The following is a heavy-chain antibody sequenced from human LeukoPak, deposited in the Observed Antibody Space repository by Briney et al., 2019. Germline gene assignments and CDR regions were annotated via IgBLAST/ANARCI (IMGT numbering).Heavy chain of an antibody. CDR1: GGPISSDY. D-gene: IGHD3-10*01. J-gene: IGHJ4*02. CDR2: IYNSGSN. V-gene: IGHV4-59*08. Sequence: SETLSLTCTVSGGPISSDYWQWIRQPPGKGLEWIGYIYNSGSNNYNPSLKSRVTISIDTSKNQFSLKLTSVTAADTAVYYCATRGYWGQGTLVTVSS. CDR3: ATRGY.